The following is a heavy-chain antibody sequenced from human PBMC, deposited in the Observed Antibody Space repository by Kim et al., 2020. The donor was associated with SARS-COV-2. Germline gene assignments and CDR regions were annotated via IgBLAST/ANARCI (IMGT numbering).Heavy chain of an antibody. J-gene: IGHJ4*02. V-gene: IGHV3-7*01. D-gene: IGHD2-15*01. Sequence: DGSNKNHVESVKGRFTISRENAKNSQYLQMNSLRAEDTAVYYCARGSAFSYWGQGTLVTVSS. CDR2: DGSNK. CDR3: ARGSAFSY.